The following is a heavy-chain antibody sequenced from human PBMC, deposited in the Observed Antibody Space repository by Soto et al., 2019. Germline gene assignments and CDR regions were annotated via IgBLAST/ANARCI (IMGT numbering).Heavy chain of an antibody. CDR3: ARHHCSSASCYGWYYYYYMDV. CDR1: GGSISSSSYY. Sequence: SETLSLTCTVSGGSISSSSYYWGWIRQPPGKGLEWIGSIFHSGTTYYNPSLKSRVTMSVDTSKNQFSLKLSSVTAADTAVYYCARHHCSSASCYGWYYYYYMDVRAKRTTVTVSS. CDR2: IFHSGTT. D-gene: IGHD2-2*01. J-gene: IGHJ6*03. V-gene: IGHV4-39*01.